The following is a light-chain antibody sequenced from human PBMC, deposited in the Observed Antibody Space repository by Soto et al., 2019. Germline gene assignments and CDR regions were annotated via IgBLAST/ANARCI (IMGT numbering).Light chain of an antibody. CDR3: QQYNSYWT. V-gene: IGKV1-5*01. CDR1: QSISSW. CDR2: DAS. J-gene: IGKJ1*01. Sequence: DVKMYQSPSTLSATVGDRVTITCRASQSISSWLAWYQQKPGKAPKLLIYDASSLESGVPSRFSGSGSGTEFTLTISSLQPDDFATYYCQQYNSYWTFGQGSK.